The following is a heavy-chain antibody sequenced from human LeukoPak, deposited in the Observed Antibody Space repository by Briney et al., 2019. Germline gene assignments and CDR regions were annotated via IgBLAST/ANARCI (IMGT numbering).Heavy chain of an antibody. CDR3: AKAFTSSWYYFDY. D-gene: IGHD6-13*01. J-gene: IGHJ4*02. CDR2: TSGSGGNT. CDR1: GFTITGYG. V-gene: IGHV3-23*01. Sequence: GGSLRLSCVASGFTITGYGMNWVRQAPGKGLEWVSGTSGSGGNTYYADSVKGRFTSSRDNSKNTLYLQMNSLRAEDTAVYHCAKAFTSSWYYFDYWGQGTLVTVSS.